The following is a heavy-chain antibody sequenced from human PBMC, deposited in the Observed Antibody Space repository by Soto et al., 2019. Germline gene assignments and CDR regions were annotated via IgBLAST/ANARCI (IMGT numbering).Heavy chain of an antibody. V-gene: IGHV1-18*01. J-gene: IGHJ4*02. CDR1: CYTFTSYG. CDR2: ISAYNGNT. D-gene: IGHD5-18*01. Sequence: QVQLLQSGSEVKKPGASVKVSCKASCYTFTSYGLSWVRQAPGQGLVWMGWISAYNGNTKYAQKLQGIVTMTTDTAPSTASIELSSLRSDDTAVYYCARDQAMDQFDYWGQGTLVTGSS. CDR3: ARDQAMDQFDY.